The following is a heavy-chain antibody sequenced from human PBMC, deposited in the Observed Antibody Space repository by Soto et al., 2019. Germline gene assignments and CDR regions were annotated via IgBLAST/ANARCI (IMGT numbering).Heavy chain of an antibody. CDR1: GYTFTSYT. CDR2: INAGNGRE. Sequence: QVQLEQSGAEVKKPGASVKVSCKTSGYTFTSYTLHWVRQAPGQGLEWMGWINAGNGREKYSQRFQDRVSLSTDKPAPPAYMELKNPRSEDRALYFCARGGGWVGEASFDSWGQGTLVTVSS. CDR3: ARGGGWVGEASFDS. D-gene: IGHD3-10*01. J-gene: IGHJ4*02. V-gene: IGHV1-3*01.